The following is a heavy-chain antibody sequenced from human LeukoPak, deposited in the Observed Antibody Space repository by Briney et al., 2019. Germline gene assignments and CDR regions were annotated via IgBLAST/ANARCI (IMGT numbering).Heavy chain of an antibody. V-gene: IGHV3-23*01. CDR2: ISGSGGST. Sequence: GGSLRLSCAASGFTFSSYAMSWVRQAPGKGLEWVSAISGSGGSTYYADSVKGRFTISRDNSKNTLYLQMNSLRAEDTAVYYCAKAEEDIVATIEGFDYWGQGTLVTVSS. J-gene: IGHJ4*02. CDR1: GFTFSSYA. D-gene: IGHD5-12*01. CDR3: AKAEEDIVATIEGFDY.